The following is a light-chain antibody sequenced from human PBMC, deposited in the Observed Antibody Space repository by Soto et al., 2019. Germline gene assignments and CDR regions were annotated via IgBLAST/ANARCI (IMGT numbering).Light chain of an antibody. Sequence: EIVLTQSPGTLSLSPGERATVSCRASQSIDSAYLAWYQQKPGQAPRLLIYDASSRATGIPDRFSGSGSGTDFTLTISRLEPEDFAVYYFQQYGSSLYTFGQGTKLEIK. V-gene: IGKV3-20*01. CDR1: QSIDSAY. J-gene: IGKJ2*01. CDR2: DAS. CDR3: QQYGSSLYT.